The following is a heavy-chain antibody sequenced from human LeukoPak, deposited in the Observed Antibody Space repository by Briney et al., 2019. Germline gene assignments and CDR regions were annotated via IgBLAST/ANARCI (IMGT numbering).Heavy chain of an antibody. CDR3: AKDRGDYGDRLRFDP. D-gene: IGHD4-17*01. Sequence: GGSLRLSCAASGFTFSSYAMSWVRQAPGKGLEWVSAISGSGGGTYYADSVKGRFTISRDNSKSTLYLQMNSLRAEDTAVYYCAKDRGDYGDRLRFDPWGQGTLVTVSS. CDR1: GFTFSSYA. V-gene: IGHV3-23*01. CDR2: ISGSGGGT. J-gene: IGHJ5*02.